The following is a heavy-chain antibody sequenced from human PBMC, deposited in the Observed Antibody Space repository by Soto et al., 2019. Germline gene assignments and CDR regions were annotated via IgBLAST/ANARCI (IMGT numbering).Heavy chain of an antibody. D-gene: IGHD6-13*01. J-gene: IGHJ3*02. CDR2: ISSSSSYI. V-gene: IGHV3-21*01. Sequence: TGGSLRLSCAASGFTFSSYSMNWVRQAPGKGLEWVSSISSSSSYIYYADSVKGRFTISRDNAKNSLYLQMNSLRAEDTAVYYCARDRRIAAAGPDAFDIWGQGTMVTVSS. CDR1: GFTFSSYS. CDR3: ARDRRIAAAGPDAFDI.